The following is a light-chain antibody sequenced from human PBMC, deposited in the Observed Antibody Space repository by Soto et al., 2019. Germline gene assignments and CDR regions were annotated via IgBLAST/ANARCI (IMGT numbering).Light chain of an antibody. V-gene: IGLV2-14*01. J-gene: IGLJ1*01. CDR3: TSYTSSSPLV. CDR1: SSDVGGYNY. CDR2: EVV. Sequence: QSVLTQPASVSGSPGQSITISCTGTSSDVGGYNYVSWYQHHPGKAPKLMIYEVVNRPSGVSNRFSGSKSGITASLTISGLQAEDEADYYRTSYTSSSPLVFGTGTKLTVL.